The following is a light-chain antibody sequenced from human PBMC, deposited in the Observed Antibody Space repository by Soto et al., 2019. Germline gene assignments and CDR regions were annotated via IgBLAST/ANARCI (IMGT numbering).Light chain of an antibody. CDR1: QSVSSSY. Sequence: EMVLTQSPATLSLSPGERATLSCRASQSVSSSYLAWYQQKPGQAPSLLIYGASSRATGIPDRFSGSGSGTKFTLTISRLEPEDFGVYYCQQYGSSPWTFGQGTKVDIK. CDR2: GAS. J-gene: IGKJ1*01. V-gene: IGKV3-20*01. CDR3: QQYGSSPWT.